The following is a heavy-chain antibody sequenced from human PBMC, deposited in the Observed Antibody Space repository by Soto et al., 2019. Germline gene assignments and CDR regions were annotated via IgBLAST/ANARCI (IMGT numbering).Heavy chain of an antibody. J-gene: IGHJ4*02. CDR3: ARVYHGGYSDY. V-gene: IGHV4-31*03. CDR1: GGSISSGGYY. CDR2: IYYSGST. Sequence: PSETLSLTCTVSGGSISSGGYYWSWIRQHPGKGLEWIGYIYYSGSTYYNPSLKSRVTISVDTSKNQFSLKLSSMTAADTAVYYCARVYHGGYSDYWGQGTLVTVSS. D-gene: IGHD5-12*01.